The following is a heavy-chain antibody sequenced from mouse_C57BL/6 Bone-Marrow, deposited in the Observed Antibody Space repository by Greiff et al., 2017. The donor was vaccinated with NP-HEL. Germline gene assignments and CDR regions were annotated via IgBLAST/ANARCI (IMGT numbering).Heavy chain of an antibody. Sequence: EVQVVESGGGLVKPGGSLKLSCAASGFTFSSYALSWVRQTPEKRLEWVATISDGGSYTYYPDNVKGRFTISRDNAKNNLYLQMSHLKSEDTAMYYCARDDGNGFAYWGQGTLGTVSA. CDR2: ISDGGSYT. CDR1: GFTFSSYA. V-gene: IGHV5-4*01. D-gene: IGHD2-1*01. CDR3: ARDDGNGFAY. J-gene: IGHJ3*01.